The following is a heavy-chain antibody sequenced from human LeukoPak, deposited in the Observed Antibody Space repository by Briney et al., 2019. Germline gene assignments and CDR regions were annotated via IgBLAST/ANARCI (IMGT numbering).Heavy chain of an antibody. CDR1: GFTVSSNY. CDR2: IYSGGST. V-gene: IGHV3-66*02. J-gene: IGHJ3*02. CDR3: ARILLWSGELLGVKAFDI. D-gene: IGHD3-10*01. Sequence: PGGSLRLSCAASGFTVSSNYMSWVRQAPGKGLEWVSVIYSGGSTYYADSVKGRFTISRDNSKNTLYLQMNSLRAEDTAVYYCARILLWSGELLGVKAFDIWGQGTMVTVSS.